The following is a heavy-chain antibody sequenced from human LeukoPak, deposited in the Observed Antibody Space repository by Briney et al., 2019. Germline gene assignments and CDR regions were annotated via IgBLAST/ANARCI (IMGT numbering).Heavy chain of an antibody. D-gene: IGHD6-13*01. CDR1: GGSISSSSYY. CDR2: IYYSGST. V-gene: IGHV4-39*07. Sequence: PSETLSLTCTVSGGSISSSSYYWGWIRQPPGKGLEWIGSIYYSGSTYYNPSLKSRVTISVDTSKNQFSLQLNSVTPEDTAVYYCARDRAAAGVDYWGQGTLVTVSS. CDR3: ARDRAAAGVDY. J-gene: IGHJ4*02.